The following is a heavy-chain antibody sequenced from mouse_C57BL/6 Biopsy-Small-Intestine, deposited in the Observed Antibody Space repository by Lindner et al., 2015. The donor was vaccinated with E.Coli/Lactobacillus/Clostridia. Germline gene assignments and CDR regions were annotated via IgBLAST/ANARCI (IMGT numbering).Heavy chain of an antibody. D-gene: IGHD2-3*01. CDR2: MYYSGTI. J-gene: IGHJ1*03. V-gene: IGHV3-5*01. CDR1: GISITTGNYR. Sequence: VQLQESGPGLVKPSQTVFLTCTVTGISITTGNYRWSWIRQFPGNKLEWIGYMYYSGTITYNPSLTSRTTITRDTPKNQFFLEMNPLTAEDTATYYCARDYDWYFDVWGTGTTVTVSS. CDR3: ARDYDWYFDV.